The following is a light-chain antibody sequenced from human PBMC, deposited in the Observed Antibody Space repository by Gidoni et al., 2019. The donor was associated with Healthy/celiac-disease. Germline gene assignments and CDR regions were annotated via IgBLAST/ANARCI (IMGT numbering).Light chain of an antibody. J-gene: IGLJ3*02. CDR3: GTLDSSLSAGV. CDR2: DNN. V-gene: IGLV1-51*01. CDR1: SSNIGNNY. Sequence: QSVLTQPPSVSAAPGKKVTISCSGSSSNIGNNYVSWYQQLPGTAPKLLLYDNNKRPSVIPERFSGSKSGTSATLGITGLQTGDEADYYCGTLDSSLSAGVFGGGTKLTVL.